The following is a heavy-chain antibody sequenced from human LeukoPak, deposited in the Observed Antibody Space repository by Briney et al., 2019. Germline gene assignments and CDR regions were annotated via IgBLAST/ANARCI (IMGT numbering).Heavy chain of an antibody. V-gene: IGHV3-30-3*01. CDR2: ISYDGSNK. J-gene: IGHJ6*03. CDR3: ARAVDYGENYYYYYMDV. D-gene: IGHD4-17*01. Sequence: PGRSLRLSCAASGFTFSSYAMHWVRQAPGKGLEWVAVISYDGSNKYYADSVKGRFTISRDNSKNTLYLQMNSLRAEDTAVYYCARAVDYGENYYYYYMDVWGKGTTVTVSS. CDR1: GFTFSSYA.